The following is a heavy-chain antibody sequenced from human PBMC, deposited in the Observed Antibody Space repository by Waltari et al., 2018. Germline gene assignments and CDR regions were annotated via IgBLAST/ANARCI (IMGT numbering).Heavy chain of an antibody. CDR2: INHSGST. V-gene: IGHV4-34*01. J-gene: IGHJ4*02. Sequence: QVQLQQWGAGLLKPSATLSLTCAVYGGSFSGYSWSGIRQPPGKGLEWIGEINHSGSTNYNPSLKSRVTISVDTSKNQFSLKLSSVTAADTAVYYCARRGRRSTSSQGFDYWGQGTLVTVSS. D-gene: IGHD2-2*01. CDR1: GGSFSGYS. CDR3: ARRGRRSTSSQGFDY.